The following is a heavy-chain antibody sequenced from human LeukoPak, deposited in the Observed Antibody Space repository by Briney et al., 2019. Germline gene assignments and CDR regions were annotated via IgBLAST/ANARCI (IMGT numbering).Heavy chain of an antibody. CDR2: INQDGSEK. Sequence: PGGSLRLSCAASGFTFSSYSMNWVRQAPGKGLEWVANINQDGSEKYYVDSVKGRFTISRDNAKNSLYLQMNSLRAEDTAVYYCARVDDYGSGSYFRFYFDYWGQGTLVTVSS. CDR3: ARVDDYGSGSYFRFYFDY. V-gene: IGHV3-7*05. CDR1: GFTFSSYS. J-gene: IGHJ4*02. D-gene: IGHD3-10*01.